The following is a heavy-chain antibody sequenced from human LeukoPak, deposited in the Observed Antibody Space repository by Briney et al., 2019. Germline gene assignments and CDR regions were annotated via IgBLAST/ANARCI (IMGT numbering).Heavy chain of an antibody. V-gene: IGHV4-39*01. CDR2: IYYSGST. CDR1: GGSISSSNYY. D-gene: IGHD4-11*01. J-gene: IGHJ4*02. Sequence: SETLSLTCTVSGGSISSSNYYWSWIRQPPGKGLEWIGDIYYSGSTYCDPSLTSRVTISVDTSKNQFSLKLSSATAADTAVYYCPRHADYPFDYWGQGSLVTVSS. CDR3: PRHADYPFDY.